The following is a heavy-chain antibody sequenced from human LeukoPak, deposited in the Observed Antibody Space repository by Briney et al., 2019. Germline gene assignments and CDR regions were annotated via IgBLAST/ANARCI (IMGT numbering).Heavy chain of an antibody. D-gene: IGHD3-9*01. Sequence: GASVEVSCKASGGTFSSYAISWVRQAPGQGLEWMGGIIPIFGTANYAQKFQGRVTITADKSTSTAYLELSSLRSEDTAVYYCARVRLYDILTGYYTEYYFDYWGQGTLVTVSS. CDR1: GGTFSSYA. V-gene: IGHV1-69*06. J-gene: IGHJ4*02. CDR2: IIPIFGTA. CDR3: ARVRLYDILTGYYTEYYFDY.